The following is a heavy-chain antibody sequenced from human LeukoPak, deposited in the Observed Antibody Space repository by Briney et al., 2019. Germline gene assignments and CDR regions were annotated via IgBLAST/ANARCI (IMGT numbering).Heavy chain of an antibody. V-gene: IGHV3-33*01. CDR1: GFTFSSYG. J-gene: IGHJ6*02. CDR3: ARDAPERYGMDV. Sequence: PGGSLRLSCAASGFTFSSYGMHWVRQAPGKGLEWVAVIWYDGSNKYYADSAKGRFTISRDNSKNTLYLQMNSLRAEDTAVYYCARDAPERYGMDVWGQGTTVTVSS. CDR2: IWYDGSNK.